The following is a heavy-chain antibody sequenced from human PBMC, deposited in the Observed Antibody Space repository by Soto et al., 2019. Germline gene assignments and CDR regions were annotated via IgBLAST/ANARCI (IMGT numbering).Heavy chain of an antibody. D-gene: IGHD5-18*01. V-gene: IGHV4-31*03. CDR1: GGSIRSGGYY. Sequence: SETLSLTCTVSGGSIRSGGYYWSWVRQNPRRGLEWIGNNYYSGNTYYNPSLKSRLAISVDTSKNQSSLNLSSVTAADTAVYYCARDRLMATAGTARHYFGLDFWGQGTTVTVSS. J-gene: IGHJ6*02. CDR2: NYYSGNT. CDR3: ARDRLMATAGTARHYFGLDF.